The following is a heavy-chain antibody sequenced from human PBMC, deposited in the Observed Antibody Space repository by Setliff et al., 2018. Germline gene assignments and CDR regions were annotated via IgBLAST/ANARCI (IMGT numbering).Heavy chain of an antibody. Sequence: SETLSLTCAVSYYSISGGYYWGWIRQPPGKGLEWIGSMYHSGSTYYSPSLESRVTISVDMSKNHLSLKLSSVTAADTAVYYCARHIWGAKMQLPHDVFDIWGQGTMVTVS. CDR2: MYHSGST. CDR3: ARHIWGAKMQLPHDVFDI. V-gene: IGHV4-38-2*01. CDR1: YYSISGGYY. J-gene: IGHJ3*02. D-gene: IGHD2-2*01.